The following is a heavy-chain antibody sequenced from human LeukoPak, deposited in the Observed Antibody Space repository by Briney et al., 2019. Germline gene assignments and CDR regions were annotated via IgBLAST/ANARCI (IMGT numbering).Heavy chain of an antibody. CDR2: INPNSAGT. J-gene: IGHJ5*02. V-gene: IGHV1-2*02. CDR3: ARGAAAGTSGGFDP. Sequence: GASVKVSCKASGYTFTGYYIHWVRQAPGQGLEWMGWINPNSAGTHYAQKFQGRVTMTRDTSISTAYMELSRLRSDDTAVYYCARGAAAGTSGGFDPWGQGTLVTVSS. D-gene: IGHD6-13*01. CDR1: GYTFTGYY.